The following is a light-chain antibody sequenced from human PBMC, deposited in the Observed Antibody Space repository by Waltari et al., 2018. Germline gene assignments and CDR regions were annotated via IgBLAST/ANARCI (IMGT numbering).Light chain of an antibody. Sequence: HSVLTQPPSAPATPGTRVTSPCFGCCANSGDNAVNRYQHLPGAAPELLIYTDNQRPAGVPARFSGSKSGTSASLGISGLQSEDEAAYYCAAWDDSVNGYVFGSGTEVTVL. CDR1: CANSGDNA. J-gene: IGLJ1*01. CDR3: AAWDDSVNGYV. CDR2: TDN. V-gene: IGLV1-44*01.